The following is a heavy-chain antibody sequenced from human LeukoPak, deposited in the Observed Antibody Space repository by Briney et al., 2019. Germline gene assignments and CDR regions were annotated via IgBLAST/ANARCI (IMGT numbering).Heavy chain of an antibody. V-gene: IGHV4-34*01. Sequence: SETLSLTCTVSGGSISSYYWSWIRQPPGKGLEWIGEIDHSGSTNYNPSLKSRVTISVDTSKNQFSLKLSSVSAADTAVYYCARENRYGSGSSDHYYYYYMDVWGKGTTVTVSS. D-gene: IGHD3-10*01. CDR1: GGSISSYY. CDR3: ARENRYGSGSSDHYYYYYMDV. J-gene: IGHJ6*03. CDR2: IDHSGST.